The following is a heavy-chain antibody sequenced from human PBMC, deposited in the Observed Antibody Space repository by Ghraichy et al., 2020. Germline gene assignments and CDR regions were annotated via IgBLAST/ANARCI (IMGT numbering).Heavy chain of an antibody. CDR1: GGTFSSYA. J-gene: IGHJ4*02. CDR2: IIPIFGTA. Sequence: SVKVSCKASGGTFSSYAISWVRQAPGQGLEWMGGIIPIFGTANYAQKFQGRVTITADESTSTAYMELSSLRSEDTAVYYCARDGSRGDYGDYWGQGTLVTVSS. CDR3: ARDGSRGDYGDY. V-gene: IGHV1-69*13. D-gene: IGHD4-17*01.